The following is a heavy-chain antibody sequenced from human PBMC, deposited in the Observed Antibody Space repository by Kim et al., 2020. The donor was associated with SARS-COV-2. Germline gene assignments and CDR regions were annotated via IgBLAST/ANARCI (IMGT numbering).Heavy chain of an antibody. V-gene: IGHV3-21*01. J-gene: IGHJ3*02. D-gene: IGHD2-15*01. CDR1: GFTFNSYS. Sequence: GGSLRLSCAASGFTFNSYSMNWVRQAPGKGLEWVSSISSSSSYIYYADSVKGRFTISRDNAKNSLYLQMNSLRAEDTAVYYCASDDIVVVVAGTNAFDIWGQGTMVTVSS. CDR2: ISSSSSYI. CDR3: ASDDIVVVVAGTNAFDI.